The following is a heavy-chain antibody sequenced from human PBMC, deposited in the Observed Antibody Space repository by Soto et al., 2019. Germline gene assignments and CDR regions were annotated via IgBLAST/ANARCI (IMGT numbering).Heavy chain of an antibody. CDR3: ARGYDYVWGSYRPLYYYYGMDV. D-gene: IGHD3-16*02. Sequence: SETLSLTCAVYGGSFSGYYWSWIRQPPGKGLEWIGEIKHSGSTNYNPSLKSRVTISVDTSKNQFSLKLSSVTAADTAVYYCARGYDYVWGSYRPLYYYYGMDVWGQGTTVTVSS. V-gene: IGHV4-34*01. J-gene: IGHJ6*02. CDR1: GGSFSGYY. CDR2: IKHSGST.